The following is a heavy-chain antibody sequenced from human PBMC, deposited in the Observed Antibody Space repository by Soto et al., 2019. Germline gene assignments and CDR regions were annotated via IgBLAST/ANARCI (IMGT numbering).Heavy chain of an antibody. V-gene: IGHV4-34*01. CDR3: ARVQIQLWLVDY. Sequence: QVQLQQWGAGLLKPSETLSLTCAVYGGSFSGYYWSWIRQPLGKGLEWIGEINHSGSTNYNPSLKSRVTISVDTSKNQFSLKLSSVTAADTAVYYCARVQIQLWLVDYWGQGTLVTVSS. J-gene: IGHJ4*02. CDR1: GGSFSGYY. D-gene: IGHD5-18*01. CDR2: INHSGST.